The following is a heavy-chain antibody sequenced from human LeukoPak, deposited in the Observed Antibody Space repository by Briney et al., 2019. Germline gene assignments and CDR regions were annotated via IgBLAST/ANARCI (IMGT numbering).Heavy chain of an antibody. V-gene: IGHV3-23*01. Sequence: PGGSLRLSCAASGFTFSNYAMTWVRQAPGTGLEWVSAISASGGSTYYADSVKGRFTISRDNSKDTLYLQMNSLRAEDTALYYCAKGPTRQGYRSTPSCRDYYFEYWGQGTLVTVSS. CDR3: AKGPTRQGYRSTPSCRDYYFEY. J-gene: IGHJ4*02. D-gene: IGHD2-2*01. CDR2: ISASGGST. CDR1: GFTFSNYA.